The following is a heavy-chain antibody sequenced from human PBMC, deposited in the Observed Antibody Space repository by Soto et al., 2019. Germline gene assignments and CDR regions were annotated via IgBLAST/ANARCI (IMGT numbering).Heavy chain of an antibody. CDR3: AGLWFGELSSSYY. CDR1: GGSISSYY. J-gene: IGHJ4*02. CDR2: IYYSGST. D-gene: IGHD3-10*01. Sequence: PSETLSLTCTVSGGSISSYYWSWIRQPPGKGLEWIGYIYYSGSTNYNPSLKSRVTISVDTSKNQFSLKLSSVTAADTAVYYCAGLWFGELSSSYYWGQGTLVTVSS. V-gene: IGHV4-59*08.